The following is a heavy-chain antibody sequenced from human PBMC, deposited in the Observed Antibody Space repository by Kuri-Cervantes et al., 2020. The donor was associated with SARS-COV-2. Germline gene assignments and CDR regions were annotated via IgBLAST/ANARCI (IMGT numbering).Heavy chain of an antibody. D-gene: IGHD1-26*01. V-gene: IGHV4-30-4*08. J-gene: IGHJ4*02. CDR3: ARARLVGAVIFDY. Sequence: SETLSLTCTVSGGSISSGDYYWSWIRQPPGKGLEWIGYIYYSGSTYYNPSLKSRVTISVDTSKNQFSLKLSSVTAADTAAYYCARARLVGAVIFDYWGQGTLVTVSS. CDR2: IYYSGST. CDR1: GGSISSGDYY.